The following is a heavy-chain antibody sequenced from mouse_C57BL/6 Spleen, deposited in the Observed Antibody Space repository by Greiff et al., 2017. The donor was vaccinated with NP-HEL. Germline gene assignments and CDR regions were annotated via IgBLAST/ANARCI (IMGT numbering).Heavy chain of an antibody. CDR3: ARGCYDFDV. Sequence: DVMLVESEGGLVQPGSSMKLSCTASGFTFSDYYMAWVRQVPEKGLEWVANINYDGSSTYYLDSLKSRFIISRDNAKNILYLQMSSLKSEDTATYYCARGCYDFDVWGTGTTVTVSS. D-gene: IGHD1-1*01. J-gene: IGHJ1*03. CDR2: INYDGSST. V-gene: IGHV5-16*01. CDR1: GFTFSDYY.